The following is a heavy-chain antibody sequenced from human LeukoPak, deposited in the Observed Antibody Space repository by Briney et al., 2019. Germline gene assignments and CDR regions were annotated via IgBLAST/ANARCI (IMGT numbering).Heavy chain of an antibody. D-gene: IGHD6-13*01. Sequence: GESLKISCKGSGYSFTSYWIGWVRQVPGKGLEWMGIIYPGDSDTRYSPSFQGQVTISADKSISTAYLQWSSLKASDTAMYYCARRAEPYSSSWSRNYYYYMDVWGKGTTVTVSS. CDR2: IYPGDSDT. V-gene: IGHV5-51*01. CDR1: GYSFTSYW. CDR3: ARRAEPYSSSWSRNYYYYMDV. J-gene: IGHJ6*03.